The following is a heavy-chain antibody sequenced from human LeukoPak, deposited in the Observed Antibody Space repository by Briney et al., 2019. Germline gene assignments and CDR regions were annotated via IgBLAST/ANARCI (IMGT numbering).Heavy chain of an antibody. V-gene: IGHV1-46*01. D-gene: IGHD6-19*01. CDR2: INPSGGST. J-gene: IGHJ4*02. CDR1: GYTFTSYY. Sequence: VSVKVSCKASGYTFTSYYMHWVRQAPGQGLEWMGIINPSGGSTSYAQKFQGRVTMTRDTSTSTVYMELSSLRSEDTAVYYCARVDSSGWYQDYWGQGTLVTVSS. CDR3: ARVDSSGWYQDY.